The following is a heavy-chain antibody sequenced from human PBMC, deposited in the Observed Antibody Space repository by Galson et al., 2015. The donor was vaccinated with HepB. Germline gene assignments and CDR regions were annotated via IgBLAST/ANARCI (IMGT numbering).Heavy chain of an antibody. Sequence: SVKVSCKASGGTFSSYAISWVRQAPGQGLEWMGGIIPIFGTANYAQKFQGRVTITADESTSTAHMELSSLRSEDTAVYYCASAGYDGSWFDPWGQGTLVTVSS. D-gene: IGHD3-16*01. CDR1: GGTFSSYA. CDR2: IIPIFGTA. CDR3: ASAGYDGSWFDP. J-gene: IGHJ5*02. V-gene: IGHV1-69*13.